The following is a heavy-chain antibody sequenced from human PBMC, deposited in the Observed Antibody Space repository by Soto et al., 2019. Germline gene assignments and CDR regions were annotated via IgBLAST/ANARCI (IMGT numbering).Heavy chain of an antibody. Sequence: EVQLLESGGGLVQPGGSLRLSCAASGFTFSSYAMSWVRQAPGKGLEWVSAISGSGGSTYYADSVKGRFTISRDNSKNSLYLQMNSLRAEDTAVYYCARGGIYCTNGVCYTGWFDPWGQGTLVTVSS. CDR2: ISGSGGST. D-gene: IGHD2-8*01. CDR1: GFTFSSYA. V-gene: IGHV3-23*01. J-gene: IGHJ5*02. CDR3: ARGGIYCTNGVCYTGWFDP.